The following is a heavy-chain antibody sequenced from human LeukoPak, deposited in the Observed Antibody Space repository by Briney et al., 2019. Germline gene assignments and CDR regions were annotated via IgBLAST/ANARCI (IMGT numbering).Heavy chain of an antibody. Sequence: GGSLRLSCVGSGFTFNSYSMNWVRQAPGKGLEWLSYISSSSSTICYADSVKGRFTISRDYAKNSLYLQMNSLRDEDTAVYYCARTDLWFGESDKGSFDYWGQGTLVTVSS. CDR3: ARTDLWFGESDKGSFDY. V-gene: IGHV3-48*02. J-gene: IGHJ4*02. D-gene: IGHD3-10*01. CDR2: ISSSSSTI. CDR1: GFTFNSYS.